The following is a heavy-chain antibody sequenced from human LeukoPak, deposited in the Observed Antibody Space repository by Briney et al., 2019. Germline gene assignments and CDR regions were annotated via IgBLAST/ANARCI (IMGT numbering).Heavy chain of an antibody. CDR3: VKDRWVDH. D-gene: IGHD6-13*01. CDR1: GFIFSPYA. CDR2: ISSEGKTT. V-gene: IGHV3-64D*06. Sequence: SGGSLRLSCSASGFIFSPYAMHWVRQAPGKGLEYVSSISSEGKTTCYADSVKGRFTISRDNSKNTLYLQMSSLRPEDTAVYYCVKDRWVDHWGQGTLVTVSS. J-gene: IGHJ4*02.